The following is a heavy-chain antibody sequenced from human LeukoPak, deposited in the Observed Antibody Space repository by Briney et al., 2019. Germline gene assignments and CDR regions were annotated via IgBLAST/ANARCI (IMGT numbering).Heavy chain of an antibody. Sequence: SETLSLTCAVYGGSFSGYYWSWIRQPPGKGLEWIGEINHSGSTNYNPSLKSRVTISVDTSKNQFSLKLSSVTAADTAVYYCATRCDFWSGYFAYWGQGTLVTVSS. J-gene: IGHJ4*02. CDR1: GGSFSGYY. D-gene: IGHD3-3*01. CDR3: ATRCDFWSGYFAY. CDR2: INHSGST. V-gene: IGHV4-34*01.